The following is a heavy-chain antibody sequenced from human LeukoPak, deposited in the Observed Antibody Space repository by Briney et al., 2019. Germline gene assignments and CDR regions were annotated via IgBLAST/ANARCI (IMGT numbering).Heavy chain of an antibody. Sequence: ASVKVSCKASGYTFTGYYIHWVRQAPGQGLEWMGWINPNSGGTNYAQKFQGRVTMTRDTSINTAYMELSRLRSDDTAVYYCARDCFGSGSFVDYWGQGTLVTVSS. CDR3: ARDCFGSGSFVDY. D-gene: IGHD3-10*01. V-gene: IGHV1-2*02. CDR1: GYTFTGYY. J-gene: IGHJ4*02. CDR2: INPNSGGT.